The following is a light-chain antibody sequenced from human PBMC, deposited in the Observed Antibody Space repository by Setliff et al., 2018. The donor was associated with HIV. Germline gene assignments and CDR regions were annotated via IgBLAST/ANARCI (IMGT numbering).Light chain of an antibody. CDR1: SGDVGGYNY. Sequence: QSALTQPPSASGSPGQSVTISCTGTSGDVGGYNYVSWYQQYPGKAPKLIIYEVTKRPPGVPGRFSGSKSGNTASLTVSGLQAEDEADYYCSSYTDNEVYVFGTGTKVTVL. V-gene: IGLV2-8*01. J-gene: IGLJ1*01. CDR2: EVT. CDR3: SSYTDNEVYV.